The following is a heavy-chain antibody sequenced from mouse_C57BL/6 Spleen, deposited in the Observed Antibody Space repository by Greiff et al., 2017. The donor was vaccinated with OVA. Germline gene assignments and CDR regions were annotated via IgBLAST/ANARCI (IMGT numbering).Heavy chain of an antibody. CDR2: INPNNGGT. CDR1: GYTFTDYY. CDR3: ARRGYYDYDGDWYFDV. D-gene: IGHD2-4*01. V-gene: IGHV1-26*01. J-gene: IGHJ1*03. Sequence: VQLQQSGPELVKPGASVKISCKASGYTFTDYYVNWVKQSHGKSLEWIGDINPNNGGTSYNQKFKGKATLTVDKSSSTAYMELRSLTSEDSAVYYCARRGYYDYDGDWYFDVWGTGTTVTVSS.